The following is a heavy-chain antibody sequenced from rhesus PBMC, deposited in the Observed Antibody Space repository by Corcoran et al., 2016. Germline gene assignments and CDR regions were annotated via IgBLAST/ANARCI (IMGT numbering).Heavy chain of an antibody. V-gene: IGHV3S5*01. CDR1: GFTFSSYG. Sequence: EVQLVESGGGLVKPGGSLRLSCAAFGFTFSSYGMSWVGQAPGKVLECVSYIGTGGGITYDANYVKGRFTISRDKSKNTLSLQKNSLRAEDTAVYYGAMGGYSGYSGDYWGQGVLVTVSS. D-gene: IGHD5-42*01. CDR2: IGTGGGIT. CDR3: AMGGYSGYSGDY. J-gene: IGHJ4*01.